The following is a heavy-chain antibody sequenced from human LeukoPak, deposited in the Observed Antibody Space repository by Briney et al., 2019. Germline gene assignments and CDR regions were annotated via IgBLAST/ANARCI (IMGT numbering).Heavy chain of an antibody. J-gene: IGHJ6*02. D-gene: IGHD3-10*01. CDR2: TNHSGST. V-gene: IGHV4-34*01. CDR3: ARGNGNYYGSGSYYGMDV. CDR1: GGSFSGYY. Sequence: SETLSLTCAVYGGSFSGYYWSWIRQPPGKGLEWIGETNHSGSTNYNPSLKSRVTISVDTSKNQFSLKLSSVTAADTAVYYCARGNGNYYGSGSYYGMDVWGQGTTVTVSS.